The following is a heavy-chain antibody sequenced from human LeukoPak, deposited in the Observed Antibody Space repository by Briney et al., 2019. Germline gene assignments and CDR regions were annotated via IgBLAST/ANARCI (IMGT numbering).Heavy chain of an antibody. Sequence: PGRSLRLSCTASGFTFGDYLMSWFRQAPGKGLEWVGVISDDGRSKDYADSVKGRFTISRDNSKDTLYLQMNSLRAEDTAVYYCAKRPSDYGDYVSYFDYWGQGTLVTVSS. D-gene: IGHD4-17*01. CDR2: ISDDGRSK. V-gene: IGHV3-30*18. CDR1: GFTFGDYL. CDR3: AKRPSDYGDYVSYFDY. J-gene: IGHJ4*02.